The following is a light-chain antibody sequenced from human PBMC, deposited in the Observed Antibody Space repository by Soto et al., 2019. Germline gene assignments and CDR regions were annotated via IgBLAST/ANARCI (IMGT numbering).Light chain of an antibody. CDR1: SSDVGGYNY. CDR2: DVS. Sequence: QSLLTQPASVSGSPGQSIAISCTGTSSDVGGYNYVSWYQQHPGKAPKLMIHDVSNRPSGVSNRFSGSKSGNTASLTISGLQTDDEADYYCSSYTSNDTYVFGTGTKVTVL. CDR3: SSYTSNDTYV. J-gene: IGLJ1*01. V-gene: IGLV2-14*01.